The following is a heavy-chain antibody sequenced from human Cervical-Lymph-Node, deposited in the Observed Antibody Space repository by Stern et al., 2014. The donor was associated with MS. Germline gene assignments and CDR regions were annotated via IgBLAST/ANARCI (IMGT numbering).Heavy chain of an antibody. CDR2: IIPIFGIA. CDR1: GGTFSSYA. Sequence: VQLVESGAEVKKPGSSVKVSCKASGGTFSSYAISWVRQAPGQGLEWLGGIIPIFGIANYAQKFQGRVTTTQEKSTSTAYMGLSSLRSEDTAVYYCARTDTAMATKHAFDIWGQGTMVTVSS. V-gene: IGHV1-69*17. J-gene: IGHJ3*02. D-gene: IGHD5-18*01. CDR3: ARTDTAMATKHAFDI.